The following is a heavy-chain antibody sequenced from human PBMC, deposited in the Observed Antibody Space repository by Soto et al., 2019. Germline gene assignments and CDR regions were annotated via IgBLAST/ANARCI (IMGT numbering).Heavy chain of an antibody. CDR1: GGSISRGGFC. D-gene: IGHD6-13*01. CDR3: AGNSSSWTIDY. Sequence: ASETLSLTCTVSGGSISRGGFCWCWIRQHPGKGLELIGYIFSIGGTYYNPSLKSRVSISVDTSKNQFSLKLSSVTAADTAVYYCAGNSSSWTIDYWGQGTLVTVSS. CDR2: IFSIGGT. J-gene: IGHJ4*02. V-gene: IGHV4-31*03.